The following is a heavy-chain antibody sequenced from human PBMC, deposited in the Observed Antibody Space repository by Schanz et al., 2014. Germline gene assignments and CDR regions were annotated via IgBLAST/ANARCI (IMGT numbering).Heavy chain of an antibody. J-gene: IGHJ3*02. CDR1: GDTFSKYN. CDR3: ARGTMPGTFDI. D-gene: IGHD2-2*01. CDR2: IISILGIP. V-gene: IGHV1-69*02. Sequence: QVQLVQSGAEVKKPGSSVKVSCQAFGDTFSKYNIMWVRQVPGQGLEWLGRIISILGIPNYAQKFQGRVTFTADKSTSTAYMELSSLRYEDTALYYCARGTMPGTFDIWGQGTMVTVSS.